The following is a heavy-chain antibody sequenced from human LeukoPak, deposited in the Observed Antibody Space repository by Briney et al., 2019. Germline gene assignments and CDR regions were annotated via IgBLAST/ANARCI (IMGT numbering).Heavy chain of an antibody. CDR2: IYHSGTT. V-gene: IGHV4-38-2*02. D-gene: IGHD1-26*01. Sequence: SETLSLTCSVSGYSISSGYYWGWIRPPPGKGLEWIGTIYHSGTTFYNPSLQSRVTVSLDTSKNHFSLKLSSVTAADTAVYYCAREVRSAWASFDPWGQGTLVTVSS. J-gene: IGHJ5*02. CDR1: GYSISSGYY. CDR3: AREVRSAWASFDP.